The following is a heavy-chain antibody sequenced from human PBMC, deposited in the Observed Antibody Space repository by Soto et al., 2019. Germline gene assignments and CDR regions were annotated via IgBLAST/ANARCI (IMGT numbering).Heavy chain of an antibody. CDR3: ARTTVRQWLGREFDY. J-gene: IGHJ4*02. V-gene: IGHV4-59*01. CDR2: YSGST. CDR1: GGSMNNYY. D-gene: IGHD6-19*01. Sequence: QVQLQESGPGVLKPSETLSLSCTVSGGSMNNYYWSWIRQSPGKGLEWIGYSGSTDYNPSLKSRVAISVSTSKNQFSLRLNSVTAADTAVYYCARTTVRQWLGREFDYWGQGILVTVSS.